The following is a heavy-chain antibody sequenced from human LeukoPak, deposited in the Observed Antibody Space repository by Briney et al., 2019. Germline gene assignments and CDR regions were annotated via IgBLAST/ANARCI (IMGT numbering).Heavy chain of an antibody. Sequence: SETLSLTCTVSGGSISSSSYYGGWIRQPPGKGLEWIWRICYSGSTYYNPSLKSRVTISVDTSKNQLSLKLSSVTAADTAVYYCARRGDAGYSSSWYIYWGQGTLVTVSS. V-gene: IGHV4-39*01. CDR1: GGSISSSSYY. CDR2: ICYSGST. D-gene: IGHD6-13*01. J-gene: IGHJ4*02. CDR3: ARRGDAGYSSSWYIY.